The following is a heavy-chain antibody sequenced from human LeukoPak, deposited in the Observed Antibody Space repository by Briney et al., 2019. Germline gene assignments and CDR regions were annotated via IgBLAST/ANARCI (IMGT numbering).Heavy chain of an antibody. CDR3: ARAPGAFDI. V-gene: IGHV4-31*03. CDR2: IYYTGGT. J-gene: IGHJ3*02. CDR1: GDSITSGSYY. Sequence: KPSETLSLTCTVSGDSITSGSYYWAWIRQHPGKGLEWIGYIYYTGGTHYNPSLKSRLTISVDTSENHSSLKLSSVTAADTAIYFCARAPGAFDIWGQGTMVTVSS.